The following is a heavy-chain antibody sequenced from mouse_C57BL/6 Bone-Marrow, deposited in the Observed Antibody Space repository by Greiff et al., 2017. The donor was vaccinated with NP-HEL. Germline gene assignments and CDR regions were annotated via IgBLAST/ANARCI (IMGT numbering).Heavy chain of an antibody. V-gene: IGHV1-26*01. D-gene: IGHD2-12*01. CDR3: ASQDDDWFAY. CDR2: INPNNGGT. J-gene: IGHJ3*01. CDR1: GYTFTDYY. Sequence: EVQLQQSGPELVKPGASVKISCKASGYTFTDYYMNWVKQSHGKSLEWIGDINPNNGGTSYTQKFKGKATLTVDKSSSTAYMELRSLTSEDSAVYYCASQDDDWFAYWGQGTLVTVSA.